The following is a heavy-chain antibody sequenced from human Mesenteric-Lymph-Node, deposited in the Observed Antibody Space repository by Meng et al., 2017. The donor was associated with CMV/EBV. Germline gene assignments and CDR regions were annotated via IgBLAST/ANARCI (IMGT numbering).Heavy chain of an antibody. Sequence: GESLKISCAASGLTVSSNYMSWVRQAPGKGLEWVSVIYSGGSTYYADSVKGRFTISGDNSKNTLYLQMNSLRAEDTAVYYCARDKAAAGTGPKYYYYYYGMDVWGQGTTVTVSS. D-gene: IGHD6-13*01. CDR2: IYSGGST. J-gene: IGHJ6*02. CDR1: GLTVSSNY. V-gene: IGHV3-53*01. CDR3: ARDKAAAGTGPKYYYYYYGMDV.